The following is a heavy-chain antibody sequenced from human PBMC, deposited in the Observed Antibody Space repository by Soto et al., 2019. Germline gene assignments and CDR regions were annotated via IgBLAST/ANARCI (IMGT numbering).Heavy chain of an antibody. Sequence: GGSLRLSCAASGFTFSTYGMHWVRQAPGKGLEWVAVLWYDGSNKYYADSVKGRFTISSDNSKNTLFLQMNSLRAEDTAVYYCARAAREYCSGTTCYSRFDPWGQGTLVTVSS. D-gene: IGHD2-15*01. CDR1: GFTFSTYG. CDR2: LWYDGSNK. CDR3: ARAAREYCSGTTCYSRFDP. J-gene: IGHJ5*02. V-gene: IGHV3-33*01.